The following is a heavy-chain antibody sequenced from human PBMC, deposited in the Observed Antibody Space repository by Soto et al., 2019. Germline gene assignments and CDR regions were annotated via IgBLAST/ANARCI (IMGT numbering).Heavy chain of an antibody. Sequence: QVQLVESGGGVVQPGRSLRLSCAASGFTFSSYAMHWVRQAPGKGLEWVAVISYDGSNKYYADSVKGRFTISRDNSKNTLYLQMNSLRAEDTAVYYCARVDPHKQDAFDIWGQGTMVTVSS. CDR3: ARVDPHKQDAFDI. CDR2: ISYDGSNK. D-gene: IGHD6-13*01. CDR1: GFTFSSYA. V-gene: IGHV3-30-3*01. J-gene: IGHJ3*02.